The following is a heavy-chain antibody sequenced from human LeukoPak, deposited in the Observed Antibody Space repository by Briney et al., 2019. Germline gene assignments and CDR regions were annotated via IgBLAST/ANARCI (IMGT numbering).Heavy chain of an antibody. CDR3: AKDSSSWYSEFDY. Sequence: PGGSLRLSCAASGFTFDGYAMHWVRQAPGKGLEWVSCISWNSGSIGYADSVKGRFTISRDNAKNSLYLQMNSLRAEDTALYYCAKDSSSWYSEFDYWGQGTLVTVSS. J-gene: IGHJ4*02. V-gene: IGHV3-9*01. CDR1: GFTFDGYA. CDR2: ISWNSGSI. D-gene: IGHD6-13*01.